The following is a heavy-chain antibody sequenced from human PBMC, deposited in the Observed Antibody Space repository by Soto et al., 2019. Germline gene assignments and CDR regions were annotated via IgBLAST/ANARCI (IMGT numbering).Heavy chain of an antibody. CDR2: IKQDGSEK. J-gene: IGHJ4*02. CDR1: GFTFSNHW. V-gene: IGHV3-7*04. Sequence: EVQLVESGGGLVQPGESLRLSCAASGFTFSNHWINWIRQTPGRGLEWLAVIKQDGSEKYYVDSVKGRFTVSRDNAMNSAYLQMNSLRVDDTAVYYCARDWYMDYWGQGTLDTVSS. CDR3: ARDWYMDY. D-gene: IGHD1-20*01.